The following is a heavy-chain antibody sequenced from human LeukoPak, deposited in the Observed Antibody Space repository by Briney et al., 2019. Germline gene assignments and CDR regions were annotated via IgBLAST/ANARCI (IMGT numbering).Heavy chain of an antibody. V-gene: IGHV1-58*02. D-gene: IGHD3-22*01. CDR3: ARSTLTYYYDSSGYRVDY. J-gene: IGHJ4*02. CDR1: GFTFTSSA. CDR2: IVVGSGNT. Sequence: GTSVKVSCKASGFTFTSSAMQWVRQARGQRLEWIGWIVVGSGNTNYAQKFQGRVTITADKSTSTAYMELSSLRSEDTAVYYCARSTLTYYYDSSGYRVDYWGQGTLVTVSS.